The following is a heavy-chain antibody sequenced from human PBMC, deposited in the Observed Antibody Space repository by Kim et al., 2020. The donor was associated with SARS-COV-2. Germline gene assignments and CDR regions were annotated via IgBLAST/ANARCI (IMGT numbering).Heavy chain of an antibody. CDR1: GYSFTSYW. CDR2: IYPGDSDT. CDR3: ARSEWDDGGNSALGYYGMYV. Sequence: GESLKISCKGSGYSFTSYWIGWVRQMPGKGLEWMGIIYPGDSDTRYSPSFQGQVTISADKSISTAYLQWSSLKASDTAMYFCARSEWDDGGNSALGYYGMYVWGQGTTVTVSS. V-gene: IGHV5-51*01. D-gene: IGHD2-21*02. J-gene: IGHJ6*02.